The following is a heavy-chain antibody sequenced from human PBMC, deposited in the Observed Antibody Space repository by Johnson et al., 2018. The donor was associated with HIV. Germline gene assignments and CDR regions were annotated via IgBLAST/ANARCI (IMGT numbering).Heavy chain of an antibody. CDR2: IGTAADT. D-gene: IGHD1-26*01. CDR1: GFTFSSYD. Sequence: VQLVESGGGLVQPGGSLRLSCAASGFTFSSYDMHWVRQPTGKGLEWVSGIGTAADTYYVGSVKGRFTISRDNDKNSLYLQMNSLRAEDTALYYCARVMYSGSYYPGNAFDIWGQGTMVTVSS. CDR3: ARVMYSGSYYPGNAFDI. J-gene: IGHJ3*02. V-gene: IGHV3-13*01.